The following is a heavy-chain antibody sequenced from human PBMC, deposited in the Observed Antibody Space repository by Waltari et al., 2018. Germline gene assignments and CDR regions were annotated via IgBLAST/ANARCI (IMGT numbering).Heavy chain of an antibody. CDR3: ATYIGASIGTAAFDV. D-gene: IGHD5-12*01. CDR2: VSYNGAT. J-gene: IGHJ3*01. V-gene: IGHV4-39*01. Sequence: QLQLQESGPGLLKPSETLSLTCSVSGGSIITDRHYWGWIRQPPGQGLEWIGTVSYNGATYRSPSLKGRVTLSRDTSKNLLSLTLGSVTATETAVYYCATYIGASIGTAAFDVWGQGTLVSVSS. CDR1: GGSIITDRHY.